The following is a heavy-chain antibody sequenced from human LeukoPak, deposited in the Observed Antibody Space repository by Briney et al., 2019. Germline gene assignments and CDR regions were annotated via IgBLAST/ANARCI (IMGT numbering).Heavy chain of an antibody. J-gene: IGHJ5*02. V-gene: IGHV3-23*01. CDR3: AREVDSSGWYRASWVDP. CDR1: GFTYSSYA. D-gene: IGHD6-19*01. CDR2: FSGSGGST. Sequence: GGSLRLSCAASGFTYSSYAMSGVRQAPGKRLEWVSAFSGSGGSTYYADSVKGRFTISRDNAKNSLYLQMNSLRAEDTAVYYCAREVDSSGWYRASWVDPWGQETLVTVSS.